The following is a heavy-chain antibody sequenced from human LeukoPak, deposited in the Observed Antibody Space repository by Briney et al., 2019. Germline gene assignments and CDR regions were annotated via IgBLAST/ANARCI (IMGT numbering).Heavy chain of an antibody. D-gene: IGHD6-6*01. Sequence: ASVKVSCKASGYTFTSYAMHWVRQAPGQRLEWMGWINAGNGNTKYSQEFQGRVTITRDTSASTAYMELSSLRSEDMAVYYCARDARIAARPRFDYWGQGTLVTVSS. CDR1: GYTFTSYA. CDR2: INAGNGNT. J-gene: IGHJ4*02. CDR3: ARDARIAARPRFDY. V-gene: IGHV1-3*03.